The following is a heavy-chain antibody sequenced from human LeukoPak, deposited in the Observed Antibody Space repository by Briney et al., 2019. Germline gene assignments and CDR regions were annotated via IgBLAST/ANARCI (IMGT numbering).Heavy chain of an antibody. CDR1: GGTFSSYA. V-gene: IGHV1-69*05. J-gene: IGHJ4*02. CDR3: ASRDGYNYASSDY. Sequence: SVKVSCKASGGTFSSYAISWVRQAPGQGLEWMGGIIPIFGTANYAQKFQGRVTITTDESTSTAYMELSSLRSEDTAVYYCASRDGYNYASSDYWGQGTLVTVSS. D-gene: IGHD5-24*01. CDR2: IIPIFGTA.